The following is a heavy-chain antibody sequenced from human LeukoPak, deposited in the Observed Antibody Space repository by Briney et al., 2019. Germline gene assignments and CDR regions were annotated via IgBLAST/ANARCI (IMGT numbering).Heavy chain of an antibody. Sequence: PSETLSLTCTVSGRSISSGGYYWSWIRQHPGKGLGWIAYIYYSGSTYYNPSLKGLVTISVDTSKNQFSLKLSSVTAADTAVYYCAEAQGGWFGEFHFDYWGQGTLVTVSS. CDR1: GRSISSGGYY. J-gene: IGHJ4*02. V-gene: IGHV4-31*01. CDR3: AEAQGGWFGEFHFDY. D-gene: IGHD3-10*01. CDR2: IYYSGST.